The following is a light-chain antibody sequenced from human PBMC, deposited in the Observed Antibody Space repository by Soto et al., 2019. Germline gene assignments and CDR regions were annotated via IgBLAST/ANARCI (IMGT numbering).Light chain of an antibody. Sequence: EIVLTQSPGTLSLSPGERATLSCRASQSISSSYLAWYQQKPGQAPRLLIYGASSRETGIPDRFSGSGSGTDCSLTISRLEPEDFAVDYCQQYGSSTRTFGQGTKVDIK. CDR3: QQYGSSTRT. J-gene: IGKJ1*01. CDR2: GAS. V-gene: IGKV3-20*01. CDR1: QSISSSY.